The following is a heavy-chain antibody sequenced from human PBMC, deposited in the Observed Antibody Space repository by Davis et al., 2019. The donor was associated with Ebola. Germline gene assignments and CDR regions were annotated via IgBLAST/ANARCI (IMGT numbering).Heavy chain of an antibody. CDR3: AKEDSGYENYYYYMDV. V-gene: IGHV3-7*03. CDR2: IKQDGSEK. D-gene: IGHD5-12*01. Sequence: GESLKISCAASGFTFSSYWMSWVRQAPGKGLEWVANIKQDGSEKYYADSVKGRFTISRDNSKNTLYLQMNSLRAEDTAVYYCAKEDSGYENYYYYMDVWGKGTTVTVSS. CDR1: GFTFSSYW. J-gene: IGHJ6*03.